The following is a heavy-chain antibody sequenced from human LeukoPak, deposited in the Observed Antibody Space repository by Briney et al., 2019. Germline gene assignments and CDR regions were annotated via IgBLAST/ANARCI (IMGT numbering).Heavy chain of an antibody. D-gene: IGHD4-17*01. CDR3: ATTVTTEPNDY. CDR2: ISSSSSYI. J-gene: IGHJ4*02. V-gene: IGHV3-21*01. CDR1: GFTFSSYS. Sequence: GGSLRLSCAASGFTFSSYSMNWVRQAPGKGLEWVSSISSSSSYIYYADSVKGRFTISRDNAKNSLYLQMDSLRAEDTAVYYCATTVTTEPNDYWGQGTLVTVSS.